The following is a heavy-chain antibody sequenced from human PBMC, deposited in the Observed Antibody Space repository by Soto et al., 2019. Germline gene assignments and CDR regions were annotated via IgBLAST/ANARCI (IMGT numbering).Heavy chain of an antibody. V-gene: IGHV1-18*04. CDR3: ARAEYSSSSDDLDY. J-gene: IGHJ4*02. D-gene: IGHD6-6*01. CDR1: GYTFTSYG. Sequence: VASVRVSCKASGYTFTSYGISWVRQATGQGLEWMGWISAYNGNTNYAQKLQGRVTMTTDTSTSTAYMELRSLRSDDTAVYYCARAEYSSSSDDLDYWGQGTLVTVSS. CDR2: ISAYNGNT.